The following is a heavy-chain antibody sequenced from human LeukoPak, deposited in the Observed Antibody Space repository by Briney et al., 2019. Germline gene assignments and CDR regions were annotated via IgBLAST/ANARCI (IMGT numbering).Heavy chain of an antibody. CDR1: GYTFTGYY. Sequence: ASVKASCKASGYTFTGYYMHWVRQAPGQGLEWMGWINPNSGGTNYAQKFQGRVTMTRDTSISTAYMELSRLRSDDTAVYYCARASRRLLLNLFDYWGQGTLVTVSS. V-gene: IGHV1-2*02. CDR2: INPNSGGT. CDR3: ARASRRLLLNLFDY. D-gene: IGHD3-22*01. J-gene: IGHJ4*02.